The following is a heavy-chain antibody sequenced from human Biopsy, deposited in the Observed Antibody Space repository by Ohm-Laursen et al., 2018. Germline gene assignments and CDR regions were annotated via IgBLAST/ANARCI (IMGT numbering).Heavy chain of an antibody. CDR2: VYHSGTT. V-gene: IGHV4-39*01. J-gene: IGHJ4*02. CDR3: ARHDGNGLFALDS. Sequence: SDTLSLTCIVSGGSISSGSNYWAWIRQPPGKGLEWIGSVYHSGTTYYSPSLKSRVTISVDTSKNQLSLKVTSVTAADTAAYYCARHDGNGLFALDSWGQGSLVTVSS. CDR1: GGSISSGSNY. D-gene: IGHD5-24*01.